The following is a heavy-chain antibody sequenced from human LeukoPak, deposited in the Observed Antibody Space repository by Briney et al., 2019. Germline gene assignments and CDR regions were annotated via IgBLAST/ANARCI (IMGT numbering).Heavy chain of an antibody. CDR1: GITFSNSA. CDR3: AKDEYYYGSGRQAGDY. V-gene: IGHV3-30*02. D-gene: IGHD3-10*01. CDR2: IWYGGSNK. J-gene: IGHJ4*02. Sequence: GGSLRLSCVPSGITFSNSALSWVRQAPGKGLEWVAVIWYGGSNKDYADSVKGRFTISRDNSKNTLYLQMNSLRAEDTAVYYCAKDEYYYGSGRQAGDYWGQGTLVTVSS.